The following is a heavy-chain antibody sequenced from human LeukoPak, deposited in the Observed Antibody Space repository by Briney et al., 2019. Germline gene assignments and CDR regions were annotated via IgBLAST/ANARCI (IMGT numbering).Heavy chain of an antibody. V-gene: IGHV4-39*01. CDR3: VRTDVDTAMGNNWFDP. J-gene: IGHJ5*02. D-gene: IGHD5-18*01. CDR1: GGSISSGSYY. Sequence: SETLSLTCTVSGGSISSGSYYWGWIRQPPGKGREGIGSIYYSGSTYYTPSLKHRLTISVDTSKNQFSLQLSSVTAADTAVYYCVRTDVDTAMGNNWFDPWGQRTLVTVSS. CDR2: IYYSGST.